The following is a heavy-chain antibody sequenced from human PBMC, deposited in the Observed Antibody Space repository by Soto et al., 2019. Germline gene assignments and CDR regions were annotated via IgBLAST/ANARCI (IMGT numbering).Heavy chain of an antibody. CDR1: GRSISSYY. Sequence: SETLSLTCTVSGRSISSYYWSWIRQPPGKGLEWIGYIYYSGSTNYNPSLKSRVTISVDTSKNQFSLKLSSLRSEDTAVYYCARADSRPIYGDYLSFMDVWGKGTTVTVSS. D-gene: IGHD4-17*01. CDR2: IYYSGST. CDR3: ARADSRPIYGDYLSFMDV. J-gene: IGHJ6*03. V-gene: IGHV4-59*01.